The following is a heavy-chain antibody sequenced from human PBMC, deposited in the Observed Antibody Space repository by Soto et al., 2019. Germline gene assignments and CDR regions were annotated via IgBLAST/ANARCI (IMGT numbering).Heavy chain of an antibody. D-gene: IGHD1-26*01. CDR3: AKYARWELNYYYYGMDV. CDR2: ISYDGSNK. V-gene: IGHV3-30*18. J-gene: IGHJ6*02. Sequence: GGSLRLSCAASGFTFSSYGMHWVRQAPGKGLEWVAVISYDGSNKYYADSVKGRFTISRDNSKNTLYLQMNSLRAEDTAVYYCAKYARWELNYYYYGMDVWGQGTTVTVSS. CDR1: GFTFSSYG.